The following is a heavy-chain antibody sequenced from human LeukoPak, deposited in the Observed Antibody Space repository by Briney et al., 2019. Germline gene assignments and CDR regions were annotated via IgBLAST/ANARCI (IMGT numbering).Heavy chain of an antibody. J-gene: IGHJ3*02. Sequence: SVTVSCKASGGTFSSYAISWVRQAPGQGLEWMGRIIPIFGTANYAQKFQGRVTITTDESTSTAYMELSSLRSEDTAVYYCASLTPLYCGGDCFGFDAFDIWGQGTMVTVSS. CDR3: ASLTPLYCGGDCFGFDAFDI. CDR1: GGTFSSYA. CDR2: IIPIFGTA. V-gene: IGHV1-69*05. D-gene: IGHD2-21*02.